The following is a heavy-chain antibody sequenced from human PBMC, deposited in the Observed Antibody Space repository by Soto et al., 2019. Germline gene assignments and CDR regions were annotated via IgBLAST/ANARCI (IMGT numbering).Heavy chain of an antibody. CDR2: IYYSGKT. Sequence: RKTPGKGLEWIGNIYYSGKTYFNPSLKSRVTISVDTSKNQFSLKLSSVTAADTAVFYCARFYVGNSVWSFDLWGRGTLVTVSS. CDR3: ARFYVGNSVWSFDL. D-gene: IGHD3-16*01. J-gene: IGHJ2*01. V-gene: IGHV4-39*01.